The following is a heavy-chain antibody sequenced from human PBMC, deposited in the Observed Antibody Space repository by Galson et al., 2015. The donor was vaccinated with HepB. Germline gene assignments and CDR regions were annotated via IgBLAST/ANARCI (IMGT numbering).Heavy chain of an antibody. V-gene: IGHV1-18*04. CDR3: ARGPCFGELTVIFGLQH. J-gene: IGHJ1*01. Sequence: SVKVSCKASGDTFNTYGITYVRQAPGPGLEWVGWINPDNGITKYAQNLPARVTMTTDTSTSTAYTELRILRSHDTAVYYCARGPCFGELTVIFGLQHWGQGTLVTVSS. D-gene: IGHD3-10*01. CDR1: GDTFNTYG. CDR2: INPDNGIT.